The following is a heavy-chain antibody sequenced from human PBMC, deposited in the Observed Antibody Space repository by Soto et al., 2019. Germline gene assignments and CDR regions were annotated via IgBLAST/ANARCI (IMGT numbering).Heavy chain of an antibody. Sequence: QVQLVESGGGVVQPGRSLRHSCAASGFTFSSYGMHWVRQAPGEGLEWVALISYDGSNKYYADSVKGRFTISRDNSKNTLYLQMNSLRAEDTAVYYCARGTFDYWGQGTRVTVSS. CDR1: GFTFSSYG. CDR2: ISYDGSNK. J-gene: IGHJ4*02. CDR3: ARGTFDY. V-gene: IGHV3-30*03. D-gene: IGHD3-10*01.